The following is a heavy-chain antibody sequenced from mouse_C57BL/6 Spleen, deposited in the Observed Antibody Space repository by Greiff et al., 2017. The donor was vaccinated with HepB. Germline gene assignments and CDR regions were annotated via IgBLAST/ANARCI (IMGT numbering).Heavy chain of an antibody. CDR3: ARRGTTDFDY. V-gene: IGHV5-6*02. CDR1: GFTFSSYG. D-gene: IGHD1-1*01. Sequence: EVNVVESGGDLVKPGGSLKLSCAASGFTFSSYGMSWVRQTPDKRLEWVATISSGGSYTYYPDSVKGRFTISRDNAKNTLYLQMSSLKSEDTAMYYCARRGTTDFDYWGQGTTLTVSS. J-gene: IGHJ2*01. CDR2: ISSGGSYT.